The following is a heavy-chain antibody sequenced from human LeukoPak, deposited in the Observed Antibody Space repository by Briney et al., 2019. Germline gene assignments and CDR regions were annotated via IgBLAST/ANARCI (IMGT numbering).Heavy chain of an antibody. J-gene: IGHJ2*01. V-gene: IGHV1-2*02. CDR1: GYAFTGYY. D-gene: IGHD5-18*01. CDR3: AREVGYSYGYGYFDL. CDR2: INPNSGGT. Sequence: GASVKVSCKASGYAFTGYYMHWVRQAPGQGLEWMGWINPNSGGTNYAQKFQGRVTMTRDTSISTAYMELSRLRSDDTAVYYCAREVGYSYGYGYFDLWGRGTLVTVSS.